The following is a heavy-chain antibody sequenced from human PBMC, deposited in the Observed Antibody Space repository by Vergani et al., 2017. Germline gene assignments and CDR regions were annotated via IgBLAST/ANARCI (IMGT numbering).Heavy chain of an antibody. V-gene: IGHV3-23*01. CDR1: GFPFSSHV. CDR2: ISSGGDYT. Sequence: EAQLLESGGGLVQPGGSLRLSCVASGFPFSSHVMSWVRQTPGKGPEWVSCISSGGDYTYYSDSVKGRFSVSRDNSKNTLYLQINSLRAEDTAVYFCAKIRVVARWAFDIWGRGTMVTVSS. J-gene: IGHJ3*02. D-gene: IGHD3-22*01. CDR3: AKIRVVARWAFDI.